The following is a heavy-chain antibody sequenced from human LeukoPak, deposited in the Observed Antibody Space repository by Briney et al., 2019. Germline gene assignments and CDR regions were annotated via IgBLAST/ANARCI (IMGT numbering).Heavy chain of an antibody. CDR2: INTKGWWP. V-gene: IGHV1-2*02. Sequence: AAVKVSCKASGYTFTGYYMHWLRQAPGQGLEWMGWINTKGWWPNYAQKFQGRVTMTRDTSISTYYMELSRLRSDDTAVYYCASQSLENDEAFDIWGQGTMVSVSS. D-gene: IGHD1-1*01. CDR1: GYTFTGYY. CDR3: ASQSLENDEAFDI. J-gene: IGHJ3*02.